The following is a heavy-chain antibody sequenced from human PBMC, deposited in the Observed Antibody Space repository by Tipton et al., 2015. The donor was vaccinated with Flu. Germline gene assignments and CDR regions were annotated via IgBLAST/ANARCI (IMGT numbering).Heavy chain of an antibody. CDR3: ARDYDFWSAYYYYGLDV. CDR2: ISGGGTTV. D-gene: IGHD3-3*01. Sequence: SLRLSCTASGFTFSDYYMSWIRQAPGKGLEWIAYISGGGTTVYYADSVKGRFTISRDNAKNSLFLQMNSLRADDSALYFCARDYDFWSAYYYYGLDVWGQGTSVTVSS. V-gene: IGHV3-11*01. CDR1: GFTFSDYY. J-gene: IGHJ6*02.